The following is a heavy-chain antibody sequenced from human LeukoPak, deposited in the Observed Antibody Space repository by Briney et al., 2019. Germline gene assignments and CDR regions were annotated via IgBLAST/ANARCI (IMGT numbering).Heavy chain of an antibody. CDR3: ARDLEAGRKNNYYYYGMDV. CDR2: INPSGGST. Sequence: GASVKVSCKASGYTFTSYYMHWVRQAPGQGLEWMGIINPSGGSTSYAQKFQGRVTMTRDTSTSTVYMELSSLRSEDTAVYYCARDLEAGRKNNYYYYGMDVWGQGTTVTVSS. CDR1: GYTFTSYY. V-gene: IGHV1-46*01. D-gene: IGHD3-3*01. J-gene: IGHJ6*02.